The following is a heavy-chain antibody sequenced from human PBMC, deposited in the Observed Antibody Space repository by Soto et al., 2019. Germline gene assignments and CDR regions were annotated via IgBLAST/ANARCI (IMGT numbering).Heavy chain of an antibody. J-gene: IGHJ4*02. CDR3: ARDFYYHGSGTMGGYFDY. V-gene: IGHV3-66*01. Sequence: EVQLVESGGGLVQSGGSLRLSCAASGVTVSSNYMSWVRQAPGKGLEWVSVIYSGGSTYYEDSVKGRFTISRDNSKNTLYLQMNSLRAEDTAVYYCARDFYYHGSGTMGGYFDYWGQGTLVTVSS. D-gene: IGHD3-10*01. CDR1: GVTVSSNY. CDR2: IYSGGST.